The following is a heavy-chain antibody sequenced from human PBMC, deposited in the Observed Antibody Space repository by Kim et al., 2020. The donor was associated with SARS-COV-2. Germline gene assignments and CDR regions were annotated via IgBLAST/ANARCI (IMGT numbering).Heavy chain of an antibody. CDR2: IYSGGRTT. CDR3: AKEQGSGTYSVDN. Sequence: GGSLRLSCAASGFTFSDYAMRWVRQAPGKGLECVSVIYSGGRTTYYADSVKGRFTISREDSKNTVYLQMDSLRVEDTALYYCAKEQGSGTYSVDNWGQGALVTVSS. J-gene: IGHJ4*02. V-gene: IGHV3-23*03. CDR1: GFTFSDYA. D-gene: IGHD3-10*01.